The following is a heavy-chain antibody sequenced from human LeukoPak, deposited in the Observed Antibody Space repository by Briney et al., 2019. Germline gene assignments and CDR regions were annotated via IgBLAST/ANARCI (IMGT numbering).Heavy chain of an antibody. V-gene: IGHV4-59*01. CDR3: ARGIVRATFHYYGMDV. J-gene: IGHJ6*02. CDR2: IYYSGST. D-gene: IGHD1-26*01. CDR1: GGSISSYY. Sequence: SETLSLTCTVSGGSISSYYWSWIRQPPGKGLEWIGYIYYSGSTNYNPSLKSRVTISVDTSKNQFSLKLSSVTAADTAVYYCARGIVRATFHYYGMDVWGQGTTVTVSS.